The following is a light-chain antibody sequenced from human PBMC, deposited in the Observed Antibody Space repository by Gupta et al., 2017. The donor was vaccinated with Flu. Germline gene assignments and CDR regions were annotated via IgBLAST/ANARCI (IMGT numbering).Light chain of an antibody. Sequence: QSALPQPAAVPGSPGQSITISSTGTSRDVGNYNYVSWYQQHPGKAPKLLIYDVSNRPSGISNRFSGSKSGNTASLTISGLQAEDEADYYCSSYTISSSYLFGTGTKVSVL. CDR2: DVS. CDR3: SSYTISSSYL. J-gene: IGLJ1*01. V-gene: IGLV2-14*03. CDR1: SRDVGNYNY.